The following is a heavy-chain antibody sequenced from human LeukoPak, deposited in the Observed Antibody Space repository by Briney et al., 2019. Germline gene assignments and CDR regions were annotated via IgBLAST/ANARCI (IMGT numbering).Heavy chain of an antibody. V-gene: IGHV1-69*13. J-gene: IGHJ4*02. CDR3: ATAYYYDILTGYYKLPDY. CDR2: IIPIFGTA. CDR1: GGTFSSYA. Sequence: SVKVSCKASGGTFSSYAISWVRQAPGQGLEWMGGIIPIFGTANYAQKFQGRVTITADESTSTAYMELSSLRSEDTAVYYCATAYYYDILTGYYKLPDYWGQGTLVTVSS. D-gene: IGHD3-9*01.